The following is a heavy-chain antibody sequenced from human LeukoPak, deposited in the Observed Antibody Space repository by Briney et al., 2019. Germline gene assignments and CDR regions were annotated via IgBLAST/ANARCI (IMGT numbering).Heavy chain of an antibody. J-gene: IGHJ3*02. Sequence: GGSLRLSCAASGFTFSNYWMTWVRQTPGKGLEWVANIKEDGRDKHYVDSVKGRFTISRDNAKNSLYLQMNSLRAEDTALYHCARDKWSYDSSGYYYLDAFDIWGQGTMVTVSS. CDR1: GFTFSNYW. V-gene: IGHV3-7*03. D-gene: IGHD3-22*01. CDR2: IKEDGRDK. CDR3: ARDKWSYDSSGYYYLDAFDI.